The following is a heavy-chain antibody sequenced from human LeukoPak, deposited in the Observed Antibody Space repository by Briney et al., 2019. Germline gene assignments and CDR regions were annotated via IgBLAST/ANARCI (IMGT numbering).Heavy chain of an antibody. CDR1: GGSISSYY. CDR3: ARGMTTVVNHYYYYGMDV. CDR2: IYYSGST. J-gene: IGHJ6*02. V-gene: IGHV4-59*01. D-gene: IGHD4-23*01. Sequence: PSETLPLTCTVSGGSISSYYWSWIRQPPGKGLEWIGYIYYSGSTNYNPSLKSRVTISVDTSKNQFSLKLSSVTAADTAVYYCARGMTTVVNHYYYYGMDVWGQGTTVTVSS.